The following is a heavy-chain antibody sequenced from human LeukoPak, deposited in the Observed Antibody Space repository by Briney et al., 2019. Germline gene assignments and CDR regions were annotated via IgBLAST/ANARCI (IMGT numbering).Heavy chain of an antibody. Sequence: ASVKVSCKASGYTFTSYAMHWVRQAPGQRLEWMGWSNAGNGNTKYSQEFQGRVTITRDTSASTVYMELSSLRSEDTAVYYRARLRYFDWLSFAAFDIWGQGTMVTVSS. CDR3: ARLRYFDWLSFAAFDI. CDR2: SNAGNGNT. CDR1: GYTFTSYA. V-gene: IGHV1-3*02. J-gene: IGHJ3*02. D-gene: IGHD3-9*01.